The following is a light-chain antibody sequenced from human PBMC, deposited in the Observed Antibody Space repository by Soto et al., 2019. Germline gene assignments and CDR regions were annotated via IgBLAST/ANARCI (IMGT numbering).Light chain of an antibody. CDR2: ETT. CDR1: QTIRRY. Sequence: IMMTQSPSSLSASVGDRVTMTCRASQTIRRYLNWYEQKPGKAPKLLIYETTSLQVGVPSRFSGSGSGTNFTLTISNLQPEDFATYYCQQSYSVTPTFGQGTRVEI. J-gene: IGKJ1*01. CDR3: QQSYSVTPT. V-gene: IGKV1-39*01.